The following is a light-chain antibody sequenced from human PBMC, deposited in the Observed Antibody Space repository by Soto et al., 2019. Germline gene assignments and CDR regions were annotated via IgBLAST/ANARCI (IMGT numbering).Light chain of an antibody. V-gene: IGLV2-14*03. CDR3: ISYTDSSTYV. CDR2: DVV. J-gene: IGLJ1*01. CDR1: SSDVFAHDY. Sequence: QSALTQPASVSGSPGQSITISCTGTSSDVFAHDYVSWYQQHPGMVSKLLIYDVVNRPSVISIRFSGSKSGNTASLTISGLQAEDEADYYCISYTDSSTYVFGTGTKVTVL.